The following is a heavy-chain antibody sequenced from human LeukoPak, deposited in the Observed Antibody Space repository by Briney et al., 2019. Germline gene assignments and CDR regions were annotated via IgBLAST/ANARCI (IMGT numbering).Heavy chain of an antibody. D-gene: IGHD3-3*01. V-gene: IGHV4-39*07. CDR1: GGSISSSSYY. CDR3: ARGRRFLEWFLRSHRWFDP. CDR2: IIHSGIT. J-gene: IGHJ5*02. Sequence: PSETLSLTWTVAGGSISSSSYYWSRIRQPPGKGLEWIGEIIHSGITNYNPSLKSRVTISVDTSKNQFSLKLSSVTAADTAVYYCARGRRFLEWFLRSHRWFDPWGQGTLVTVSS.